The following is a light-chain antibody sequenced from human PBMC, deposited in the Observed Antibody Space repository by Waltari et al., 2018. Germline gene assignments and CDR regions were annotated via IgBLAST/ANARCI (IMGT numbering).Light chain of an antibody. J-gene: IGKJ3*01. Sequence: ELVLTQSPDFQSATPNEKVTITCRASQNIGTNLHWYQQKPYQSPKLLIRYASRSFSGVPSRFSGSGSGTTFTLSISSLQPEDAATYYCHQSGSLPFTFGPGTKVEI. CDR1: QNIGTN. V-gene: IGKV6-21*01. CDR2: YAS. CDR3: HQSGSLPFT.